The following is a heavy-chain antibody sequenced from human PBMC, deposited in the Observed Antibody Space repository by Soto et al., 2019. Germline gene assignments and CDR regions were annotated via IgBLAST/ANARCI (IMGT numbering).Heavy chain of an antibody. D-gene: IGHD3-3*01. V-gene: IGHV3-23*01. Sequence: LRLSCAASGFSFGSYALSWVRQAPGEGLEWVSTISGSDGKTFYADSVKGRFSISRDTSQSTLYLQMNSLRADDTAMYYCARWSYLDYWGQGTRVTVSS. J-gene: IGHJ4*02. CDR1: GFSFGSYA. CDR2: ISGSDGKT. CDR3: ARWSYLDY.